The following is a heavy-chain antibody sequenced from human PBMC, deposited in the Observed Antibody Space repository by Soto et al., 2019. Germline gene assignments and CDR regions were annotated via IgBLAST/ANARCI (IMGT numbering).Heavy chain of an antibody. CDR1: GFICSSYD. J-gene: IGHJ3*02. V-gene: IGHV3-23*01. CDR2: ILVAGSQ. D-gene: IGHD2-8*02. CDR3: AKATATGGGAFEI. Sequence: PVGSLRLSCAVSGFICSSYDMSWVRQAPGKGLAWVSTILVAGSQHYEDSVQGRFTISRDTSKNTVFLYMNSLTAGDTAVYYCAKATATGGGAFEIYGQGTMVTVS.